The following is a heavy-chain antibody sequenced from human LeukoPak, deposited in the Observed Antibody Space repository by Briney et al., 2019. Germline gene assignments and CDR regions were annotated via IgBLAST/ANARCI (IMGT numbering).Heavy chain of an antibody. CDR3: ARGVAVVVPAAMGY. V-gene: IGHV1-18*01. CDR1: GYTFTSYG. CDR2: ISAYNGNT. D-gene: IGHD2-2*01. Sequence: ASVKVSCKASGYTFTSYGISWVRQAPGQGLEWMGWISAYNGNTNYAQKLQGRVTMTTDTSTSTAYMELRSLRSDDTAVYYCARGVAVVVPAAMGYWGQGTLVTVSS. J-gene: IGHJ4*02.